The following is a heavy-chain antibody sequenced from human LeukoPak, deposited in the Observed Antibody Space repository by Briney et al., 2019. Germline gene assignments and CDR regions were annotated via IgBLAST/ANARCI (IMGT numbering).Heavy chain of an antibody. CDR1: GFTFSSYG. CDR3: ARAGTTYYYDSSGFPFDY. J-gene: IGHJ4*02. V-gene: IGHV3-33*01. Sequence: GGSLRLSCAASGFTFSSYGMHWVRQAPGKGLEWVAVIWYDGSNKYYADSVKGRFTISRDNSKNTLYLQMNSLRAEDTAVYYCARAGTTYYYDSSGFPFDYWAREPWSPSPQ. CDR2: IWYDGSNK. D-gene: IGHD3-22*01.